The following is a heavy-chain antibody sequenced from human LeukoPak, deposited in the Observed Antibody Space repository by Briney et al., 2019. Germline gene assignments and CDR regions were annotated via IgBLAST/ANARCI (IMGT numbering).Heavy chain of an antibody. D-gene: IGHD6-19*01. V-gene: IGHV3-30*03. Sequence: GGSLRLSCAASGFTFSNAWMNWVRQAPGKGLEWVAVISYDGSNKYYADSVKGRFTISRDNSKNTLYLQMNSLRAEDTAVYYCARDSGWWGTHYYYYGMDVWGQGTTVTVSS. CDR1: GFTFSNAW. J-gene: IGHJ6*02. CDR2: ISYDGSNK. CDR3: ARDSGWWGTHYYYYGMDV.